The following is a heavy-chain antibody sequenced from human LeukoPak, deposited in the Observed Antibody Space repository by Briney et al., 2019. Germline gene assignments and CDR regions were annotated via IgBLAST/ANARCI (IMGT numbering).Heavy chain of an antibody. Sequence: GGSLRLSCAASGFTFSSYGMHWVRQAPGKGLEYVAVISYDGSNKYYADSVKGRFTISRDNSKNTLYLQMNSLRAEDTAVYYCAKVQGSWFDPWGQGTLVTVSS. CDR1: GFTFSSYG. CDR2: ISYDGSNK. V-gene: IGHV3-30*18. J-gene: IGHJ5*02. CDR3: AKVQGSWFDP. D-gene: IGHD3-10*01.